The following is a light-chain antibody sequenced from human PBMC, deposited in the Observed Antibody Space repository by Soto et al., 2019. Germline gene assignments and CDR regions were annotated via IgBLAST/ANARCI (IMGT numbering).Light chain of an antibody. CDR2: GAS. V-gene: IGKV3-20*01. CDR3: QQYVRSPNT. Sequence: EIVLTQSPGTLSLSPGERATLSCRASQSLSSSYLAWYQQKPGQAPRLLIYGASSRATGIPDRFSGSGSGTDFTLTISRLEPEDFAVYYCQQYVRSPNTFGPGTRVDIK. CDR1: QSLSSSY. J-gene: IGKJ3*01.